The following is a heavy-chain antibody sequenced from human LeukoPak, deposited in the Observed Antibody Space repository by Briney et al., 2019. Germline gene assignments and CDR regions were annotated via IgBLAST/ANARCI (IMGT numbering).Heavy chain of an antibody. J-gene: IGHJ4*02. D-gene: IGHD3-22*01. Sequence: PGGSLRLSCAASGFTFSSYEMNWVRQAPGKGLEWVSYISSSGSTIYYADSVKGRFTISRDNAKNSLYLQMNSLRAEDTAVYYCARVFSYYYDSSGYLNWGQGTLVTVPS. CDR1: GFTFSSYE. CDR3: ARVFSYYYDSSGYLN. CDR2: ISSSGSTI. V-gene: IGHV3-48*03.